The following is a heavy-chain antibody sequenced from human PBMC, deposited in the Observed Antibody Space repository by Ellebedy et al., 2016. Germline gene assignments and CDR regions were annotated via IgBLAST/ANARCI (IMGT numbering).Heavy chain of an antibody. CDR2: ISGGGDNT. CDR3: AKGGYCTNGVCYLGSPIDY. V-gene: IGHV3-23*01. CDR1: GFSFSNFV. Sequence: GESLKISCAASGFSFSNFVMTWVRQAPGAGLEWVSGISGGGDNTYYADSVKGRFTISRDHSKNMLYLQMNSLRAEDTAVYDCAKGGYCTNGVCYLGSPIDYWGQGTLVTVSS. J-gene: IGHJ4*02. D-gene: IGHD2-8*01.